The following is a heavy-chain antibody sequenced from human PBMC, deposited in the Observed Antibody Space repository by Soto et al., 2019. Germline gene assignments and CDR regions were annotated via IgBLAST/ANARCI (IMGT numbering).Heavy chain of an antibody. CDR1: GFTFSTYA. V-gene: IGHV3-23*01. J-gene: IGHJ4*02. D-gene: IGHD2-2*01. CDR2: ISGSADAT. CDR3: AKGGDGYCSTTSCLFHFDY. Sequence: EVQLLESGGGLVQTGGSLRLSCAASGFTFSTYAMSWVRQAPGKGLEWVSTISGSADATFYADSVKGRFAIFRDNSRTMFYLQMNCLRAEDTAVYYCAKGGDGYCSTTSCLFHFDYWGPGTLATVSS.